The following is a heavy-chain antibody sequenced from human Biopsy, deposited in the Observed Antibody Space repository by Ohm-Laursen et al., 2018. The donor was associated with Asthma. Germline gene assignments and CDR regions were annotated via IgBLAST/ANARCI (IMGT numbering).Heavy chain of an antibody. J-gene: IGHJ4*02. CDR3: TRHNDY. D-gene: IGHD1-14*01. CDR2: IDWEEDK. CDR1: GFSLGSSGAN. Sequence: PTQTLTLTGSFSGFSLGSSGANVNWIRQPPGKALEWLARIDWEEDKFYSTSLRARLTISKGSSEDQVVLTMTNMGPVDTATYYCTRHNDYWGPGILVTVSS. V-gene: IGHV2-70*04.